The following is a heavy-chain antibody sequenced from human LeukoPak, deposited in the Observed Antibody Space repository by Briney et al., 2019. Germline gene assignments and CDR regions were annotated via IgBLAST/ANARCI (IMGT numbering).Heavy chain of an antibody. CDR1: GFTFSSYA. CDR2: IGDSGGST. CDR3: ARHSLDY. J-gene: IGHJ4*02. D-gene: IGHD1-26*01. Sequence: PGGSLRLSCAASGFTFSSYAMTWVRQAPGKGLEWVSSIGDSGGSTYYADSVKGRFTISRDNYKKTMSLQMNSLRAEDTAVYYCARHSLDYWGQGTLVTVSS. V-gene: IGHV3-23*01.